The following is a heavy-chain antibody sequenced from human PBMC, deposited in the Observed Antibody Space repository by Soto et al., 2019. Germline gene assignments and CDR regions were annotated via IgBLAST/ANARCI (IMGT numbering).Heavy chain of an antibody. CDR3: ARGYSGYLPYYYGMDV. V-gene: IGHV3-33*08. D-gene: IGHD1-26*01. Sequence: GSLRHSCAASGFTFSSYGMHWVRQAPGKGLEWVAVIWYDGSNKYYADSVKGRFTISRDNSKNTLYLQMNSLRAEDTAVYYCARGYSGYLPYYYGMDVWGQGTTVTVSS. CDR2: IWYDGSNK. CDR1: GFTFSSYG. J-gene: IGHJ6*02.